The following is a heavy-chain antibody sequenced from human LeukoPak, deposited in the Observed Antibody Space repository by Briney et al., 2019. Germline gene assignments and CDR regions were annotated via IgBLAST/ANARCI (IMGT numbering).Heavy chain of an antibody. D-gene: IGHD1-1*01. CDR2: IYYSGST. J-gene: IGHJ3*02. Sequence: SETLSLTCTVSGGSISSHYWSWIRQPPGKGLEWIGYIYYSGSTNYNLSLKSRVTISVDTSKNQFSLKLSSVTAADTAVYYCARLENWKDAFDIWGQGTMVTVSS. V-gene: IGHV4-59*11. CDR3: ARLENWKDAFDI. CDR1: GGSISSHY.